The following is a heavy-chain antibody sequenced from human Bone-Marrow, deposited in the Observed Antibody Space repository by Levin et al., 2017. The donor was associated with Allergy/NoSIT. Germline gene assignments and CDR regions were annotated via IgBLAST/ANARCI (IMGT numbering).Heavy chain of an antibody. J-gene: IGHJ4*02. V-gene: IGHV3-23*01. CDR1: GFTFTSYA. CDR2: ISGSGGST. Sequence: GESLKISCAASGFTFTSYAMNWVRQAPGKGLEWVSAISGSGGSTYYADSVKGRFTISRDNSKNTLYLQMNSLRAEDTAVYYCAKGAGWVAGAVALIWGQGTLVTVSS. CDR3: AKGAGWVAGAVALI. D-gene: IGHD6-19*01.